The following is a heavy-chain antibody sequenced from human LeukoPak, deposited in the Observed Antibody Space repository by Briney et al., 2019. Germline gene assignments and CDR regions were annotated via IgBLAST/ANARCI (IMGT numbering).Heavy chain of an antibody. CDR1: GFTFDDYG. Sequence: GGSLKLSCAASGFTFDDYGMSWVRQAPGKGLEWVSGINWNGGSTGYADSVKGRFTISRDNAKNSLYLQMNSLRAEDTASYYCARLGPLGYCSGGSCYSSFEDYWGQGTLVTVS. CDR2: INWNGGST. V-gene: IGHV3-20*04. CDR3: ARLGPLGYCSGGSCYSSFEDY. J-gene: IGHJ4*02. D-gene: IGHD2-15*01.